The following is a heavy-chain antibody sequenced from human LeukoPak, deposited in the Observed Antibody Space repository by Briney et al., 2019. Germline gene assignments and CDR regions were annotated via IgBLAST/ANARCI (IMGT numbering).Heavy chain of an antibody. CDR3: VKPARGSGIQNGFDY. Sequence: GGSLRLSCSASGFTFSNYAMHWVRQAPGKGLEYVSAITINIDRTFYADPVQGRFTISRDNSANTLYLQMSSLRPEDTAVYYCVKPARGSGIQNGFDYWGQGTLVTVSS. D-gene: IGHD3-10*01. V-gene: IGHV3-64D*06. CDR1: GFTFSNYA. J-gene: IGHJ4*02. CDR2: ITINIDRT.